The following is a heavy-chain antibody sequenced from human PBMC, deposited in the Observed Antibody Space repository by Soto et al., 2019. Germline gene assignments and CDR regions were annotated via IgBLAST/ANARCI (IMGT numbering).Heavy chain of an antibody. CDR3: ARDNDRLQLGGNYYYILDV. CDR1: GGTFSSSA. V-gene: IGHV1-69*12. J-gene: IGHJ6*02. D-gene: IGHD4-4*01. CDR2: IIPLFRTP. Sequence: QVQLVQSGAEMKEPGSSVKVSCKTSGGTFSSSAISWLRQAPGQGLEWMGGIIPLFRTPDYAQKFQGRVTIAADESTSTADTELSSLRSEDTAVYYCARDNDRLQLGGNYYYILDVWGQGTTITVSS.